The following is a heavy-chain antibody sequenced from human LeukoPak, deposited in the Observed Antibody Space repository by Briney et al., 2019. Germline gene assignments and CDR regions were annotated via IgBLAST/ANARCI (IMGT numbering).Heavy chain of an antibody. CDR3: ARTNSENYDILTGYSNWFDP. Sequence: SETLSLTCTVSGGTISSYYWSWIRQPPGKGLEWIGYIYYSGSTNYNPSLKSRVTISVDTSKNQSSLKLSSVTAADTAVYYCARTNSENYDILTGYSNWFDPWGQGTLVTVSS. CDR1: GGTISSYY. J-gene: IGHJ5*02. D-gene: IGHD3-9*01. V-gene: IGHV4-59*01. CDR2: IYYSGST.